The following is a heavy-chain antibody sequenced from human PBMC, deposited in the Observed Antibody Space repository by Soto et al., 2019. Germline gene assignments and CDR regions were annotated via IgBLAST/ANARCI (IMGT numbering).Heavy chain of an antibody. Sequence: SGPTLVNPTQTLTLTCTFSGFSLSTSGVGVGWIRQPPGKALEWLALIYWNDDKRYSPSLKSRLTITKDTSKNQVVLTMTNMDPVDTATYYCAHQYSGYDSNYYYGMDVWGQGTTVTVSS. CDR3: AHQYSGYDSNYYYGMDV. V-gene: IGHV2-5*01. CDR1: GFSLSTSGVG. D-gene: IGHD5-12*01. CDR2: IYWNDDK. J-gene: IGHJ6*02.